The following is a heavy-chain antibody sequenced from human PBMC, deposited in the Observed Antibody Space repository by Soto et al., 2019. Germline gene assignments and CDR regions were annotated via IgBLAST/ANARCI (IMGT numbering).Heavy chain of an antibody. J-gene: IGHJ6*02. CDR3: ARDKDRQQLGGNYYYILDV. CDR2: IMPIFATP. Sequence: QVQLMQSGAEVKKPGSSVKVSCKASGGTFSTSAISWVRQAPGEGLEWVGGIMPIFATPDYAQKFQGRVTLSAGESTATAYLELTSLTTDDTAVYYCARDKDRQQLGGNYYYILDVWGQGTAITVSS. V-gene: IGHV1-69*12. D-gene: IGHD3-3*02. CDR1: GGTFSTSA.